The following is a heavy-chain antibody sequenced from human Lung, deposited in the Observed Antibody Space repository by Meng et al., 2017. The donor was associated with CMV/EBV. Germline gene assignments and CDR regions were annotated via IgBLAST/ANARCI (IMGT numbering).Heavy chain of an antibody. CDR2: INPNTGAT. V-gene: IGHV1-2*02. D-gene: IGHD3-3*01. CDR1: GYTFIGYN. CDR3: ARLFHTSLGTNYYYGMDV. Sequence: ASVKVSXKASGYTFIGYNIHWVRQAPGQGLEWMGWINPNTGATKFAERFQGRVTLTTDTSISTAYMELSRLKSDDTAVFFCARLFHTSLGTNYYYGMDVWGQGTXVTVSS. J-gene: IGHJ6*02.